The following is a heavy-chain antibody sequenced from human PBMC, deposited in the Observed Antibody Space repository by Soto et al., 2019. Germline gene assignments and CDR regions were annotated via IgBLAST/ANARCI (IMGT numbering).Heavy chain of an antibody. CDR3: AKVMFNTGMDV. CDR1: GFTFSSYG. Sequence: GGSLRLSSAASGFTFSSYGMHWVRQAPAKGLAWVAVISYDGSNKYYADSVKGRFTITIDNSKNTLDLQMNSFRAGDRAVYYCAKVMFNTGMDVWGQGTTVTVSS. CDR2: ISYDGSNK. V-gene: IGHV3-30*18. J-gene: IGHJ6*02. D-gene: IGHD2-8*01.